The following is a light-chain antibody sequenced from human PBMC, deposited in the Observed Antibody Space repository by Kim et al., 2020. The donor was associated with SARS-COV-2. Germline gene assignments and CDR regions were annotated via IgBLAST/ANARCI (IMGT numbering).Light chain of an antibody. Sequence: GQSVTISCSGRVSNGESNSVHWFQQLPGKAPKAVIYTNNQRASGVPARFSAFKSGTSASLAISGLQSEDEADYFCAVWDDDLNGYVFGPGTKVTVL. V-gene: IGLV1-44*01. CDR2: TNN. CDR3: AVWDDDLNGYV. J-gene: IGLJ1*01. CDR1: VSNGESNS.